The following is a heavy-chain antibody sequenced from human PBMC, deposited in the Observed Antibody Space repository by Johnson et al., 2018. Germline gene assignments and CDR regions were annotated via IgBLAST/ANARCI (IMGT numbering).Heavy chain of an antibody. D-gene: IGHD6-6*01. CDR2: IWYAGSNK. CDR1: GFTFSSYG. Sequence: QVQLVQSGGGVVQXGRSXRLXCAASGFTFSSYGMHWVRQAPGKGLEWVAVIWYAGSNKYYADSVKGRFTISRDNAKNSLYLQMNSLRAEDTAVYYCASYSSIAARNLRLYYYYYMDVWGKGTTVTVSS. J-gene: IGHJ6*03. V-gene: IGHV3-33*01. CDR3: ASYSSIAARNLRLYYYYYMDV.